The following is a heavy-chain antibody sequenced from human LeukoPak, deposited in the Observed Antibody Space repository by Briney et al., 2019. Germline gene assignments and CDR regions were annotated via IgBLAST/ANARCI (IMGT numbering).Heavy chain of an antibody. CDR2: IKRETDGGTI. D-gene: IGHD3-22*01. CDR1: RFTLNNAW. J-gene: IGHJ1*01. V-gene: IGHV3-15*01. CDR3: TTDRYYDNSELQFQH. Sequence: GGSLTLSCAASRFTLNNAWMSWLRQAPRNRLQWPPRIKRETDGGTIDYAAPVKGRFTISRDDSRNTLYLQMDSLKIEDTAVYYCTTDRYYDNSELQFQHWGQGTLVTVSS.